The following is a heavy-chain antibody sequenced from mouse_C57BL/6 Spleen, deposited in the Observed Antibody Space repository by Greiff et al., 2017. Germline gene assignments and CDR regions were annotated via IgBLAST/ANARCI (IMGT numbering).Heavy chain of an antibody. CDR3: ARHPTGYVDD. V-gene: IGHV5-6*01. CDR2: ISSGGSYT. J-gene: IGHJ2*01. Sequence: EVQRVESGGDLVKPGGSLKLSCAASGFTFSSYGMSWVRQTPDKRLEWVATISSGGSYTYYPDSVKGRFTVSRDNAKNTLYLQMSSLKSEDTAMYYCARHPTGYVDDWGQGTTLTVSS. D-gene: IGHD6-1*01. CDR1: GFTFSSYG.